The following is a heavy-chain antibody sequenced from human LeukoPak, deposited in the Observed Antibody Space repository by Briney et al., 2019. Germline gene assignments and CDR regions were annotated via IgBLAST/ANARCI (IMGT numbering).Heavy chain of an antibody. Sequence: SETLSLTCTVSGSSISSYYWSWIRQPPGKGLEWIGYIYYSGSTNYSPSLKSRVTISVDTSKNQFSLKLSSVTAADTAVYYCARGRGSGVLRRFDPWGQGTLVTVSS. J-gene: IGHJ5*02. CDR1: GSSISSYY. V-gene: IGHV4-59*12. D-gene: IGHD3-9*01. CDR3: ARGRGSGVLRRFDP. CDR2: IYYSGST.